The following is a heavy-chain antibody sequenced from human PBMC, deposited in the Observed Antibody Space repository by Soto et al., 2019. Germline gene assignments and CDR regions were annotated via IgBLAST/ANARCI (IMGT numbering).Heavy chain of an antibody. CDR1: GGSISSYY. CDR2: INHSGST. J-gene: IGHJ4*02. Sequence: QVQLQESGPGLVKPSETLSLTCTVSGGSISSYYWSWIRQPPGKGLEWIGEINHSGSTNYNPSLKSRVTISVDPSKNQFSLKLSSVTAADTAVYYCARGLDYDFWSGKYFDYWGQGTLVTVSS. CDR3: ARGLDYDFWSGKYFDY. V-gene: IGHV4-59*12. D-gene: IGHD3-3*01.